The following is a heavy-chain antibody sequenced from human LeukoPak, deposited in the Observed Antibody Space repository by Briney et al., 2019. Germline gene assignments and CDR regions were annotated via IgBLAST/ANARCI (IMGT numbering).Heavy chain of an antibody. D-gene: IGHD1-26*01. V-gene: IGHV4-59*01. J-gene: IGHJ4*02. CDR3: AGLRVGATTYYFDY. CDR2: IYYSGST. Sequence: SETLSLTCTVSGGSISSYYWSWIRQPPGKGLEWIGYIYYSGSTNYNPSLKSRVTISVDMSKNQFSLKLSSVTAADTAVYYCAGLRVGATTYYFDYWGQGTLVTVSS. CDR1: GGSISSYY.